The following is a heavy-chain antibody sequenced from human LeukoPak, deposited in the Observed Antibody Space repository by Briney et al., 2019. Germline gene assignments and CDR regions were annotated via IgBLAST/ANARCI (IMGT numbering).Heavy chain of an antibody. CDR3: ARDLSYYDFWSGYQGIDV. V-gene: IGHV3-48*02. CDR1: GFTFSSYS. D-gene: IGHD3-3*01. CDR2: ISSSSSTI. Sequence: PGGSLRLSCAASGFTFSSYSMSWVRQAPGKGLEWVSYISSSSSTIYYADSVKGRFTISRDNAKNSLYLQMNSLRDEDTAVYYCARDLSYYDFWSGYQGIDVWGQGTTVTVSS. J-gene: IGHJ6*02.